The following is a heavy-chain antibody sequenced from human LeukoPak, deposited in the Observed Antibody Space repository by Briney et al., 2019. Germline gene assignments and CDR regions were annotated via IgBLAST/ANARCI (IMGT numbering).Heavy chain of an antibody. CDR3: AKDETTLRYYDSSGYYPDY. CDR2: IRYDGSNK. CDR1: GFTVSSNY. Sequence: GGSLRLSCAASGFTVSSNYMSWVRQAPGKGLEWVAFIRYDGSNKYYADSVKGRFTISRDNSKNTLYLQMNSLRAEDTAVYYCAKDETTLRYYDSSGYYPDYWGQGTLVTVSS. J-gene: IGHJ4*02. D-gene: IGHD3-22*01. V-gene: IGHV3-30*02.